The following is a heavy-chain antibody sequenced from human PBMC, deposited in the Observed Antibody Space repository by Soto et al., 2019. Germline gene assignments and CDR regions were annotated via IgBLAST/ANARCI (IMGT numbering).Heavy chain of an antibody. J-gene: IGHJ4*02. V-gene: IGHV1-18*01. D-gene: IGHD3-16*01. CDR2: ISAYNGNT. CDR1: GYTLTSFG. Sequence: ASVKVSCKASGYTLTSFGINWVRQAPGQGLQWVGRISAYNGNTNYTQKLQGRVTMATDTSTSTAYMELSSLRSDDTAVYYCARDSFYYDYFWGRSLYFDYWGQGTLVTVSS. CDR3: ARDSFYYDYFWGRSLYFDY.